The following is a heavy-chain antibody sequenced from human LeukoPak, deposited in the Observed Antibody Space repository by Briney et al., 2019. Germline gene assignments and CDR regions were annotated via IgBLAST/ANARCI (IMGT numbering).Heavy chain of an antibody. CDR1: GYSFTSYW. Sequence: GGSLKISCKGSGYSFTSYWIGWVRQMPGKGLEWMGIIYPGDSDTRYSPSFQGQVTISADKSISTAYLQWSSLKASDTAMYYCARQNDFWSGYYTDYYYYGMDVWGQGTTVTVSS. CDR2: IYPGDSDT. D-gene: IGHD3-3*01. CDR3: ARQNDFWSGYYTDYYYYGMDV. V-gene: IGHV5-51*01. J-gene: IGHJ6*02.